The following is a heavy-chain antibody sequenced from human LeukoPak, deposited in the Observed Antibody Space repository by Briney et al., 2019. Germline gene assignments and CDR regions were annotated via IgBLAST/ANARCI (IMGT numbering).Heavy chain of an antibody. D-gene: IGHD3-10*01. CDR1: GGSISSGGYY. Sequence: PSETLSLTCTVSGGSISSGGYYWSWIRQPPGKGLEWIGYIHHSGSTYYNPSLKSRVTISVDRSKNQFSLKLSSVTAADTAVYYCARCDPRDYYGSGHLDYWGQGTLVTVSS. CDR3: ARCDPRDYYGSGHLDY. J-gene: IGHJ4*02. V-gene: IGHV4-30-2*01. CDR2: IHHSGST.